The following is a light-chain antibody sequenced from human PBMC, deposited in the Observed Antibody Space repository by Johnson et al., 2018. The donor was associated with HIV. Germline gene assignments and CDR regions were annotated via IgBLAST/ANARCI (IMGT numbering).Light chain of an antibody. J-gene: IGLJ1*01. CDR3: GTWDSSLSVYV. V-gene: IGLV1-51*01. CDR2: DNN. Sequence: QSVLTQPPSVSAAPGQKVTISCSGSNSNIGNNYVSWYQQLPGTAPKLLIYDNNKRPSGIPDRFSGSKSGTSATLDITGLQTGDEADYYCGTWDSSLSVYVFGTGTKVTVL. CDR1: NSNIGNNY.